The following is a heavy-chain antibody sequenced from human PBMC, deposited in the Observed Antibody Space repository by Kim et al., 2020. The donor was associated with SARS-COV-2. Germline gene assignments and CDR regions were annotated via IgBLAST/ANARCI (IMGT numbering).Heavy chain of an antibody. CDR2: ISYDGSNK. J-gene: IGHJ6*02. V-gene: IGHV3-30-3*01. CDR3: ARGNYHVSVSISDYDDAMDV. Sequence: GGSLRLSCAASGLSFDSSAMHWVRQAPGKGLEWVAVISYDGSNKDYADSVKGRFTISRDNSKSTLYLQMNSLTVEDTAVFYCARGNYHVSVSISDYDDAMDVWGQGTTVTVSS. CDR1: GLSFDSSA. D-gene: IGHD4-17*01.